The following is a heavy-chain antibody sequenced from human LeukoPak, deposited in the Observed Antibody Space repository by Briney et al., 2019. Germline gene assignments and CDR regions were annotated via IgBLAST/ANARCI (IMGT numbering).Heavy chain of an antibody. D-gene: IGHD6-13*01. CDR3: ARDNSSSCREN. Sequence: ASVKVSCKASGYSFTGYFIHWVRQAPGQGLEWMGWLNPNSGDTNYEQKFQGRVTMTRDTSISTAYMELSRLRSDDTAVYYCARDNSSSCRENWGQGTLVTVSS. CDR1: GYSFTGYF. CDR2: LNPNSGDT. V-gene: IGHV1-2*02. J-gene: IGHJ4*02.